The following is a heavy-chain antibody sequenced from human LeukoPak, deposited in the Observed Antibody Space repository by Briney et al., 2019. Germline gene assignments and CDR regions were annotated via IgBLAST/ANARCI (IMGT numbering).Heavy chain of an antibody. Sequence: PGGSLRLSCAASGFTFSSYAMSWVRQAPGKGLEWVSAISGSGGSTYYADSVKGRFTISRDNSKNTLYLQMNSLRAEDTAVYYCANSLLLWTDYYDSSGYEGYWGQGTLVTVSS. J-gene: IGHJ4*02. CDR3: ANSLLLWTDYYDSSGYEGY. CDR1: GFTFSSYA. V-gene: IGHV3-23*01. CDR2: ISGSGGST. D-gene: IGHD3-22*01.